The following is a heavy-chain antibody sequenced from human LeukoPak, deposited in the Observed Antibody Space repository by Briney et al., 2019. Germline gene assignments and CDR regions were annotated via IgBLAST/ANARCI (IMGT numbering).Heavy chain of an antibody. CDR3: ASGKRRRSFYNCFDP. J-gene: IGHJ5*02. D-gene: IGHD6-25*01. Sequence: SETLSLTCTVSGGSISSYYWGWIRQPPGKGLEWIGSIYYSGSTYYNPSLKSRVTISVDTSKNQFSLKLSSVTAADTAVYYCASGKRRRSFYNCFDPWGQGTLSPSPQ. CDR2: IYYSGST. CDR1: GGSISSYY. V-gene: IGHV4-39*07.